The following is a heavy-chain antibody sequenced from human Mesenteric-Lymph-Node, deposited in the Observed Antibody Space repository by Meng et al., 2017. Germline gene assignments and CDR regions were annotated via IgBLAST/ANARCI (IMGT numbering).Heavy chain of an antibody. CDR2: IYHTGSS. D-gene: IGHD4-17*01. CDR3: ARSSYGDYADY. CDR1: GYSIRVGYY. V-gene: IGHV4-38-2*02. J-gene: IGHJ4*02. Sequence: SETLSLTCSVSGYSIRVGYYWGWIRQPPGKGLEWIGSIYHTGSSYYNPSLKSRVTISVDTSKNQFSLKLSSVTAADTAVYYCARSSYGDYADYWGQGTLVTVSS.